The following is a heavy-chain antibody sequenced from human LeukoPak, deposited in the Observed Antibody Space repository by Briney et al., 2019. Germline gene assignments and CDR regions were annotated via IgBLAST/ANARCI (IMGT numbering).Heavy chain of an antibody. Sequence: GGSLRLSCTASGFIFSSYWMSWVRQAPGKGLECVANIKQDGSDKYYVASVKGRFTISRDNAKNSLYLQMNSLRTEDTAIYYCAREGQYQLPFAYWGQGILVTVSS. V-gene: IGHV3-7*01. CDR3: AREGQYQLPFAY. CDR2: IKQDGSDK. D-gene: IGHD2-2*01. J-gene: IGHJ4*02. CDR1: GFIFSSYW.